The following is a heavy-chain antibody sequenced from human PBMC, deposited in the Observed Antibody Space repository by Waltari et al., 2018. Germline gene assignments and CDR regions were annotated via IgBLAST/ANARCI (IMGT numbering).Heavy chain of an antibody. CDR1: GFTVSSNY. V-gene: IGHV3-53*01. D-gene: IGHD3-16*01. J-gene: IGHJ6*02. CDR3: ARGGGSTWFYYGMDV. CDR2: IYSGGST. Sequence: EVQLVESGGGLIQPGGSLRLSCAASGFTVSSNYMSWVRQAPGKGLEWVSVIYSGGSTYYADSVKGRFTISRDNSKNTLYLQMNSLRAEDTAVYYCARGGGSTWFYYGMDVWGQGTTVTVSS.